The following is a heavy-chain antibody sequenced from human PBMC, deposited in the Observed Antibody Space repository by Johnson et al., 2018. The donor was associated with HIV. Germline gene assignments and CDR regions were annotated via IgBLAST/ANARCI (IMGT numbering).Heavy chain of an antibody. CDR3: ARGWVGSTVTKSSGAFDI. CDR1: GFTFNKYG. D-gene: IGHD1-26*01. CDR2: ISYDGDNI. J-gene: IGHJ3*02. V-gene: IGHV3-30*03. Sequence: VQLVESGGGVVQPGTSLRLSCAASGFTFNKYGMHWVRQAPGKGLEWVAVISYDGDNIFYADSVKGRFTISRDNSKSTLYLQMNSMRAEDTAVYFCARGWVGSTVTKSSGAFDIWGQGTMVTVSS.